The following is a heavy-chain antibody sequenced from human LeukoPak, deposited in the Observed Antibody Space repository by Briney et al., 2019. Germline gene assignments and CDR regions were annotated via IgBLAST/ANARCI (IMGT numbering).Heavy chain of an antibody. CDR1: GYTFTGFY. Sequence: ASVKVSCKASGYTFTGFYMHWVRQAPGQGLEWMGWINPNSGGTNYAQKFQGRVTMTRDTSICTAYMELSRLRSDDTAVYYCARDHYYDSSGLGDWGQGTLGTVSS. V-gene: IGHV1-2*02. J-gene: IGHJ4*02. CDR3: ARDHYYDSSGLGD. D-gene: IGHD3-22*01. CDR2: INPNSGGT.